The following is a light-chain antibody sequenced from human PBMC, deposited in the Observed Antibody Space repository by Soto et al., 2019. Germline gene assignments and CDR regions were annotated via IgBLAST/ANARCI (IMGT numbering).Light chain of an antibody. Sequence: DIQMTQSPSTLSASIGDRVAITCRASDNIGPWVAWYQQKPGKAPKLLIYKASTLETGAPSRFAGSGSGTVFHLTNTRLQPDDFATYYCQHYNSYSRTFGQGTKVEV. CDR2: KAS. V-gene: IGKV1-5*03. CDR3: QHYNSYSRT. CDR1: DNIGPW. J-gene: IGKJ1*01.